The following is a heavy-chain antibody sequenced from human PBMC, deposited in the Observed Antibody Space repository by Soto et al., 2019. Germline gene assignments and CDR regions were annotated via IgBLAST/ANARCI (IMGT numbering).Heavy chain of an antibody. D-gene: IGHD6-6*01. CDR2: INHSGST. Sequence: PSETLSLTCAVYGGSFSGYYWSWIRQPPGKGLEWIGEINHSGSTNYNPSLKSRVTISVDTSKNQFSLKLSSVTAADTAVYYCARHSDSSSSADYFQHWGQGTLVTVLL. CDR3: ARHSDSSSSADYFQH. CDR1: GGSFSGYY. V-gene: IGHV4-34*01. J-gene: IGHJ1*01.